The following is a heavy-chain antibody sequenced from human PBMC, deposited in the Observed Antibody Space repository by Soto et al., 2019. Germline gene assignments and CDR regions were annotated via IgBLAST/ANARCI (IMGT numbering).Heavy chain of an antibody. V-gene: IGHV4-61*01. Sequence: PSETLSLTCTVSRGSISSGTNYWAWIRQPPGKGLEWIAYIYDTGISGYTPSTSYNPSLKSRVTMSVDTSKSQFSLKLTSVTAADTAVYYCARGEDAFFYYGLDVWGQGITVTVSS. CDR1: RGSISSGTNY. CDR2: IYDTGISGYTPST. CDR3: ARGEDAFFYYGLDV. J-gene: IGHJ6*02.